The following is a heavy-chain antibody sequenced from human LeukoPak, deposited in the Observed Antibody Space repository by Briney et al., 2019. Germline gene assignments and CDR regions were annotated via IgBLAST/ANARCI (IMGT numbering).Heavy chain of an antibody. V-gene: IGHV3-21*01. D-gene: IGHD3-22*01. J-gene: IGHJ4*02. Sequence: GGSLRLSCAASGFTFTNYNMNWVRQAPGKGLEWVSSISSSSSYIYYADSVKGRFTISRDNAKNSLYLQMNSLRAEDTAVYYCARRAHYYYDSSGYSYGDDYWGQGTLVTVSS. CDR2: ISSSSSYI. CDR1: GFTFTNYN. CDR3: ARRAHYYYDSSGYSYGDDY.